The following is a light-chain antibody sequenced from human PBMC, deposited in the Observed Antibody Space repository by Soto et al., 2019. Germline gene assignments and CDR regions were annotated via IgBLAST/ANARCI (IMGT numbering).Light chain of an antibody. V-gene: IGLV2-14*01. J-gene: IGLJ1*01. CDR3: SSYTRSRSYV. CDR2: DVS. Sequence: QSVLTQPASVSGSPGQSIAISCTGTSSDIGSYNFVSWYQQQPGRAPKLMIYDVSDRPSGVSNRFSGSKSGNTASLTISGLQAEDEADYYCSSYTRSRSYVFGTGTKLTVL. CDR1: SSDIGSYNF.